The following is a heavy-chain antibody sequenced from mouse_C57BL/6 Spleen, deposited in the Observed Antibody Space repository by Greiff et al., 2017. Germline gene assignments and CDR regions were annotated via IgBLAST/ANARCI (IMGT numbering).Heavy chain of an antibody. CDR3: TRRRSYYFVD. D-gene: IGHD1-1*01. CDR2: IDPETGGT. V-gene: IGHV1-15*01. J-gene: IGHJ2*01. CDR1: GYTFTDYE. Sequence: VQLQQSGAELVRPGASVTLSCKASGYTFTDYEMHWVKQTPVHGLEWIGAIDPETGGTAYNQKFKGKAILTADKSSSTAYMELRSLTSEDSAVYYCTRRRSYYFVDWGQGTTRTVSS.